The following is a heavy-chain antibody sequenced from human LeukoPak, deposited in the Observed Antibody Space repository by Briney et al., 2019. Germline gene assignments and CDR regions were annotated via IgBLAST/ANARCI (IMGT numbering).Heavy chain of an antibody. CDR3: ATVSGSGAFEI. V-gene: IGHV4-4*07. CDR1: GGSISSYY. D-gene: IGHD1-14*01. CDR2: TYTSGST. Sequence: SETLSLTCTVSGGSISSYYWSWIRQPAGRGLECIGRTYTSGSTNYNPSLKSRVTMSVDTSKNRFSLNLSSVTAADTAVYYCATVSGSGAFEIWGQGTMVTVSS. J-gene: IGHJ3*02.